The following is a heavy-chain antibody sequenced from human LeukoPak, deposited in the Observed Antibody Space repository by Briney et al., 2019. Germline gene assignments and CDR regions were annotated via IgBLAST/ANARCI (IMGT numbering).Heavy chain of an antibody. D-gene: IGHD1-26*01. CDR1: GFTFSSYA. CDR3: VRESLVGAFDY. V-gene: IGHV3-30*04. Sequence: GGSLRLSCAASGFTFSSYAMHWVRQAPGKGLEWVAVISYDGSNKYYADSVKGRFTISRDNSKNTLYLQMNSLRAEDTAVYYCVRESLVGAFDYWGQGTLVTVSS. J-gene: IGHJ4*02. CDR2: ISYDGSNK.